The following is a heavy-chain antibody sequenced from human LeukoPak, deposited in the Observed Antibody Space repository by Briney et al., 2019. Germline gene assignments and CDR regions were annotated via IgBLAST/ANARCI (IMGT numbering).Heavy chain of an antibody. J-gene: IGHJ4*02. Sequence: GGSLRLSCAASGFSFSTYGMHWVRQAPGKGLEWVAFIRYDRSIKNYAASVKGRFTISRDNSRNTLYLQMNSLRAEDTAVYYCAKYGNYLFDYWGQGTLVTVSS. V-gene: IGHV3-30*02. CDR1: GFSFSTYG. D-gene: IGHD1-7*01. CDR2: IRYDRSIK. CDR3: AKYGNYLFDY.